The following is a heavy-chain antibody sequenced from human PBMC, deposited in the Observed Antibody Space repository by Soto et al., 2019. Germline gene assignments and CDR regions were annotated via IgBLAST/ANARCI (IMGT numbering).Heavy chain of an antibody. D-gene: IGHD3-10*01. CDR3: ARHGFGPLHGLVDV. CDR1: GGSITNYY. V-gene: IGHV4-59*08. J-gene: IGHJ6*02. CDR2: INYDGYS. Sequence: QVQLQESGPGLVKPSETLSLTCTVSGGSITNYYCSWFRQPPGKGLEWIGYINYDGYSAYNLSLKSRVPMPMDASKTQFSLMLESVTATDTAVYYCARHGFGPLHGLVDVWGPGTTVIVSS.